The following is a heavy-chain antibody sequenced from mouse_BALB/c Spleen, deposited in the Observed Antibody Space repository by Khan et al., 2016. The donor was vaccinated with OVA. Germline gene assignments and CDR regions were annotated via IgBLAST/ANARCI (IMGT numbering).Heavy chain of an antibody. J-gene: IGHJ2*01. Sequence: QVQLQQSGAELARPGASVKMSCKASGYTFTGYTMHWVKQRPGQGLEWIGYINPSSGYTKYNQKFKDKATLTADKSSSTAYLQLSSLTSEDSAVYYCARTHERWGQGTTLTVSS. CDR3: ARTHER. CDR2: INPSSGYT. CDR1: GYTFTGYT. V-gene: IGHV1-4*01.